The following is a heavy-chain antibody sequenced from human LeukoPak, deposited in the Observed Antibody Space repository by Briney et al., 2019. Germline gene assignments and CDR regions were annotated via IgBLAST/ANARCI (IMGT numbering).Heavy chain of an antibody. J-gene: IGHJ4*02. V-gene: IGHV3-21*04. D-gene: IGHD3-10*01. CDR2: ISSSSSYI. CDR1: GFTFSSYS. CDR3: ARAKPKNMVRGLIMRRESRYYFDY. Sequence: GWSLRLSCAASGFTFSSYSMNWVRQAPGKGLEWVSFISSSSSYIYFADSVKGRFTISRDNAKNTLYLQMNSLRAEDTAVYYCARAKPKNMVRGLIMRRESRYYFDYWGQGTLVTVSS.